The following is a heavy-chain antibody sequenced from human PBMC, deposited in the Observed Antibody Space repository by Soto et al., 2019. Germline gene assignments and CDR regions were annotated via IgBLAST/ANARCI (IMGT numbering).Heavy chain of an antibody. J-gene: IGHJ6*02. CDR1: VLSFRIYW. CDR2: INGDGSSA. D-gene: IGHD2-8*01. Sequence: WGSLRISCAACVLSFRIYWMDWVRQAPGKGLVWVSGINGDGSSATYADSVKGRFTVSRDNAKNTLYLQMNSLRAEDTAVYYCARDLPTKGDGMDVWGQGTTVTVS. CDR3: ARDLPTKGDGMDV. V-gene: IGHV3-74*01.